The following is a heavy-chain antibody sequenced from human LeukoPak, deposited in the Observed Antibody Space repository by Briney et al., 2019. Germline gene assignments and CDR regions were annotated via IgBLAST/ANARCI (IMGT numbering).Heavy chain of an antibody. V-gene: IGHV4-31*11. CDR1: GGSFSGYY. CDR3: ARDQGSSWARGYYYYGMDV. Sequence: PSETLSLTCAVYGGSFSGYYWSWIRQHPGKGLEWIGYIYYSGSTYYNPSLKSRVTISVDTSKNQFSLKLSSVTAADTAVYYCARDQGSSWARGYYYYGMDVWGQGTTVTVSS. D-gene: IGHD6-13*01. CDR2: IYYSGST. J-gene: IGHJ6*02.